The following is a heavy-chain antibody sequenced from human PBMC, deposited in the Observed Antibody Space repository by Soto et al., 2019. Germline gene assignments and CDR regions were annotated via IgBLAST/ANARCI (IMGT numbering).Heavy chain of an antibody. D-gene: IGHD3-22*01. CDR3: ARDKRSSGYYLPFDY. CDR2: IIPIFGTA. CDR1: GYTFTSYA. J-gene: IGHJ4*02. Sequence: GASVKVSCKASGYTFTSYAISWVRQAPGQGLEWMGGIIPIFGTANYAQKFQGRVTITADESTSTAYMELSSLRSEDTAVFYCARDKRSSGYYLPFDYWGQGTLVTVSS. V-gene: IGHV1-69*13.